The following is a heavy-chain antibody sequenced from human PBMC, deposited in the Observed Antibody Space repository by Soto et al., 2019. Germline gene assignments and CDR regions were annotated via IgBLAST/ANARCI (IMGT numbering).Heavy chain of an antibody. D-gene: IGHD2-2*01. J-gene: IGHJ4*02. Sequence: PVGSLRLSCTASGFTFGDYATSWFRQAPGKGLEWVGFIRSKAYGGTTEYAASVKGRFTISRDDSKSIAYLQMNSLKTEDTAVYYCTRCKGYCSSATSDYWGQGTLVTVSS. CDR1: GFTFGDYA. CDR2: IRSKAYGGTT. V-gene: IGHV3-49*03. CDR3: TRCKGYCSSATSDY.